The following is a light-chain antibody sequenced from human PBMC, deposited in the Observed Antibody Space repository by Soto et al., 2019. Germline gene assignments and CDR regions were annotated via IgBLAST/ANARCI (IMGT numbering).Light chain of an antibody. CDR2: DAS. Sequence: EIVLTQSPVTLSVSPGERATLSFRASQPVTTDLAWYQQKPGQAPRLLIYDASNRATGIPARFSAGGSGTDFTLTISSLEPEDFAVYYCQQRSNWPITFGQGTRLQIK. CDR1: QPVTTD. V-gene: IGKV3-11*01. J-gene: IGKJ5*01. CDR3: QQRSNWPIT.